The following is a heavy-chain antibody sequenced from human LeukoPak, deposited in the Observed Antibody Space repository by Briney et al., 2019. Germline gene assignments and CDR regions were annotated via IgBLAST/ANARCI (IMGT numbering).Heavy chain of an antibody. CDR3: ARHSGSSDY. V-gene: IGHV4-59*08. D-gene: IGHD1-26*01. CDR1: GGSISSYY. Sequence: KPSETLSLTCTVSGGSISSYYWSWIRQPPGKGLEWIGYIYYSGSTNYNPSLKSRVTISVDTSKNQFSLKLSSVTAADTAGYYCARHSGSSDYWGQGTLVTVSS. J-gene: IGHJ4*02. CDR2: IYYSGST.